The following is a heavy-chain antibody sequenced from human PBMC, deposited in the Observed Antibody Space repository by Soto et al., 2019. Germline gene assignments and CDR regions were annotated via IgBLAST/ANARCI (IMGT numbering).Heavy chain of an antibody. CDR1: GFSFSGYA. D-gene: IGHD5-12*01. J-gene: IGHJ4*01. CDR3: AKAGGGYTKWHFDS. V-gene: IGHV3-23*01. Sequence: EVQLLESGGGSVQPGGSLRLSCAASGFSFSGYARAWVRKGPGKGLGWVPGISGSGATTYYADSVKGRCTISRDNSKNTLSLQVNRLSAEDTAVYYCAKAGGGYTKWHFDSWGHGSLVTVSS. CDR2: ISGSGATT.